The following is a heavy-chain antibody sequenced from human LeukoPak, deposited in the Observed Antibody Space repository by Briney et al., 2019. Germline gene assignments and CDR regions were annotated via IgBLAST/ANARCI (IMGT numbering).Heavy chain of an antibody. CDR1: GGSFSGYY. Sequence: SETLSLTCAVYGGSFSGYYWSWIRQPPGKGLEWIGEINHSGSTNYNPSLKSRVTISVDTSKNQFSLKLSSVTAADTAVYCCARGGRTFGGVIVKDWGQGTLVTVSS. CDR3: ARGGRTFGGVIVKD. D-gene: IGHD3-16*02. CDR2: INHSGST. J-gene: IGHJ4*02. V-gene: IGHV4-34*01.